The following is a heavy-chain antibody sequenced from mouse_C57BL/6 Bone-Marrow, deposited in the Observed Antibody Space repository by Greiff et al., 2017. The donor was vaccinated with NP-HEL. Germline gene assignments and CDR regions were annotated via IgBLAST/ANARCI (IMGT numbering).Heavy chain of an antibody. J-gene: IGHJ1*03. Sequence: EVKVVESGPGLVKPSQTVFLTCTVTGISITTGNYRWSWNRQFPGHKLEWIGYIYYSGTNTYNPSLTSRTTITRDTPKNQFFLEMNSLTAEDTATYCCTRDSYYSKGGYFDVWGTGTTVTVSS. CDR2: IYYSGTN. D-gene: IGHD2-5*01. CDR1: GISITTGNYR. V-gene: IGHV3-5*01. CDR3: TRDSYYSKGGYFDV.